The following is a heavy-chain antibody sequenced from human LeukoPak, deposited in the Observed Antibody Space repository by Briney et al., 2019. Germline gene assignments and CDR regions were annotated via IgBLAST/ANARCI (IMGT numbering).Heavy chain of an antibody. V-gene: IGHV3-21*04. CDR3: AKDTAHDYGDYVDY. D-gene: IGHD4-17*01. Sequence: GGSLRLSCAASGFSFSSYNMNWVRQTPGKGLEWVSSITSSSTYTFYADSVKGRFTISRDNSKNSLYLQMNSLRAEDTALYYCAKDTAHDYGDYVDYWGQGTLVTVSS. CDR2: ITSSSTYT. J-gene: IGHJ4*02. CDR1: GFSFSSYN.